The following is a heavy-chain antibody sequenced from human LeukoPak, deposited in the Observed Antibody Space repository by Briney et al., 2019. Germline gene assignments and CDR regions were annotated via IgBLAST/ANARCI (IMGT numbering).Heavy chain of an antibody. J-gene: IGHJ4*02. CDR1: GGSFSGYY. Sequence: SETLSLTCAVYGGSFSGYYWSWIRQPPGKGLEWIGEINHSGSTNYNPSPKSRVTISVYTSKNQFSLKLSSVTAADTAVYYCARRTGYSSGWTDYWGQGALVTVSS. D-gene: IGHD6-19*01. CDR2: INHSGST. V-gene: IGHV4-34*01. CDR3: ARRTGYSSGWTDY.